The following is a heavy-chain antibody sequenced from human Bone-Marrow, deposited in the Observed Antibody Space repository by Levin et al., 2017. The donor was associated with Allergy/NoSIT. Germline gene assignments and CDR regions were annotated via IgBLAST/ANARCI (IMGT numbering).Heavy chain of an antibody. CDR1: TFTFSDHY. CDR2: IGDSGSPI. J-gene: IGHJ4*02. D-gene: IGHD2-2*01. CDR3: ARPDCSGTSCYYFFDS. V-gene: IGHV3-11*04. Sequence: PGGSLRLSCVASTFTFSDHYMSWIRQAPGKGLEWISNIGDSGSPINYADSVKGRFIISRDNGKKSVYLEMNSLRDEDTAVYYCARPDCSGTSCYYFFDSWGQGTLVTVSS.